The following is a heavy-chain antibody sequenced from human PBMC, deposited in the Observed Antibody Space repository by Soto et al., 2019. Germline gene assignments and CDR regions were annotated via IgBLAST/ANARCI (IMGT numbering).Heavy chain of an antibody. CDR2: INTNNGNT. D-gene: IGHD3-3*01. Sequence: ASVKVSYKASGYTFTSYYMHWVRQAPGQEIERMGIINTNNGNTNDAQKFQGRVTMTTDTSTSTVYMELRSLRSDDTAVYYCARVPADFWSGYYAEYYFDYWGQGTLVTVSS. CDR1: GYTFTSYY. V-gene: IGHV1-46*01. CDR3: ARVPADFWSGYYAEYYFDY. J-gene: IGHJ4*02.